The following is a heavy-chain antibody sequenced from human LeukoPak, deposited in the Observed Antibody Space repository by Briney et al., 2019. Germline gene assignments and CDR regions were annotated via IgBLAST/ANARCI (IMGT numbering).Heavy chain of an antibody. D-gene: IGHD6-13*01. V-gene: IGHV1-18*01. CDR2: ISAYNGNT. CDR1: GYTFTSYG. CDR3: ARDLRVAYSSSWYLPYRAEYFQH. Sequence: GASVKVSCRASGYTFTSYGISWVRQAPGQGLEWMGWISAYNGNTNYAQKLQGRVTMTTDTSTSTAYMELRSLRSDDTAVYYCARDLRVAYSSSWYLPYRAEYFQHWGQGTLVTVSS. J-gene: IGHJ1*01.